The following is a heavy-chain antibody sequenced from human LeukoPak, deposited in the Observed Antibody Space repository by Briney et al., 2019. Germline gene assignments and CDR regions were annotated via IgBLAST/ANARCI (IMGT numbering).Heavy chain of an antibody. V-gene: IGHV1-46*01. D-gene: IGHD1-1*01. J-gene: IGHJ4*01. Sequence: ASVKVSCKASGYTSTSYYMHWVRQAPGQGLEWMGIINPSGGSTSYAQKFQGRITLTTDTSTSTSYMELRSLEYDDTAIYYCARDNDKVVDHWGQGTLVTVSS. CDR1: GYTSTSYY. CDR3: ARDNDKVVDH. CDR2: INPSGGST.